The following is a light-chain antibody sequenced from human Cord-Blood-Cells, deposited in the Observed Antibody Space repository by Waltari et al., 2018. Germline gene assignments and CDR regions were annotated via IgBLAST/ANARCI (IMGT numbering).Light chain of an antibody. CDR2: DVS. V-gene: IGLV2-11*01. CDR1: SSDVGGYNY. CDR3: CSYAGSYTYV. Sequence: QSALTQPRSVSGSPGQSVTISCTGTSSDVGGYNYVSWYQQHPGKAPKPMIYDVSKRPSGVPDRFSGSKSGNTASLTISGLQAEDEADYYCCSYAGSYTYVFGTWTKVTVL. J-gene: IGLJ1*01.